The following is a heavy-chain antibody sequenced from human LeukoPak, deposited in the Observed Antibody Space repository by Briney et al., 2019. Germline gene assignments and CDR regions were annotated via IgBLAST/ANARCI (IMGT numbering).Heavy chain of an antibody. CDR2: ISGSGGST. V-gene: IGHV3-23*01. D-gene: IGHD5-18*01. CDR1: GFTFSSYA. J-gene: IGHJ4*02. CDR3: AKVRSYGYVPFDY. Sequence: GGSLRLSCAASGFTFSSYAMSWVRQAPGKGLEWISAISGSGGSTYYADSVKGRFTISRDNSKNTLYLQMNSLRAEDTAVYYCAKVRSYGYVPFDYWGQGTLVTVSS.